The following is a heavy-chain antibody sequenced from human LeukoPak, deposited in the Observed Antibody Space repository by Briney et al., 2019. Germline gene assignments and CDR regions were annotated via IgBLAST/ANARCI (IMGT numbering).Heavy chain of an antibody. CDR3: ARTGVPYAMDV. CDR2: IYSDGSIT. Sequence: GGSLRLSCAASGFTFSSYWMHWVRQAPGKGLVWVSRIYSDGSITIYADSVKGRLTISRDNAKNTLYLQMNSLRADDTAMYYCARTGVPYAMDVWGQGTTVTVS. V-gene: IGHV3-74*01. D-gene: IGHD1-1*01. CDR1: GFTFSSYW. J-gene: IGHJ6*02.